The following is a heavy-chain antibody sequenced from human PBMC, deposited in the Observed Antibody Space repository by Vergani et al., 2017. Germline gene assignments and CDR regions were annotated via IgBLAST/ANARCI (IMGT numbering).Heavy chain of an antibody. J-gene: IGHJ4*02. CDR1: GFTFSSYS. V-gene: IGHV3-9*01. CDR2: ISWNSGSI. Sequence: EVQLVESGGGLVQPGGSLRLSCAASGFTFSSYSMHWVRQAPGKGLEWVSGISWNSGSIGYADSVKGRFTISRDNAKNSLYLQMNSLRAEDTALYYCAKADYGDYAFDYWGQGTLVTVSS. D-gene: IGHD4-17*01. CDR3: AKADYGDYAFDY.